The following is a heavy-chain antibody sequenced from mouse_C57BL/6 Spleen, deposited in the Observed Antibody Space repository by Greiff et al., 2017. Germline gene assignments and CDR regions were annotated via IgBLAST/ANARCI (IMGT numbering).Heavy chain of an antibody. V-gene: IGHV5-4*01. CDR3: ARDEDHYYAMDY. CDR2: ISDGGSYT. CDR1: GFPFSSYA. Sequence: DVMLVESGGGLVKPGGSLKLSCAASGFPFSSYAMSWVRQTPEKRLAWVATISDGGSYTYYPDNVKGRFTISRDNAKNNLYLQMSHLKSEDTAMYYCARDEDHYYAMDYWGQGTSVTVSS. J-gene: IGHJ4*01.